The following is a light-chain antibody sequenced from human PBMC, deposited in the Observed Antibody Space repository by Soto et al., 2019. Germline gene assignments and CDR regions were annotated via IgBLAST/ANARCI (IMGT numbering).Light chain of an antibody. J-gene: IGKJ2*01. CDR3: QQYGPSPLYT. Sequence: VLTQSPGTLSLSPRERATLSCRAGQSVSSGYLAWYQQKPGQAPRLLIYATYTRATGIPDRFSGSGSGTDFTLTISRLQPEDFAVYYCQQYGPSPLYTFGQGTKLEIK. CDR1: QSVSSGY. CDR2: ATY. V-gene: IGKV3-20*01.